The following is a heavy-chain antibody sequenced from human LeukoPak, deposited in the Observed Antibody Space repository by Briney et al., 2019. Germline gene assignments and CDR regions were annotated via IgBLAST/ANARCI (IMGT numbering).Heavy chain of an antibody. Sequence: GASVKVSCKASGYTFTSYYIHWVRQAPGQGLEWMGVINPSGAPPTYAQRFQGRVTMTRDTSTSTLYMELSSLRSDDTAVYYCARDHVPPYVGIDYWGLGTLDTVSS. D-gene: IGHD1-26*01. V-gene: IGHV1-46*01. J-gene: IGHJ4*02. CDR1: GYTFTSYY. CDR3: ARDHVPPYVGIDY. CDR2: INPSGAPP.